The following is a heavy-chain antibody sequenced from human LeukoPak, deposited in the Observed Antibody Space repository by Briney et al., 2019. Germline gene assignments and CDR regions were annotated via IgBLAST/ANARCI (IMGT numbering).Heavy chain of an antibody. CDR1: GFTFSSYW. CDR2: IKQDGSEK. D-gene: IGHD3/OR15-3a*01. V-gene: IGHV3-7*01. CDR3: ARGFMDDYYYYMDV. J-gene: IGHJ6*03. Sequence: GGSLRLSCAASGFTFSSYWMSWVRQAPGKGLEWVANIKQDGSEKYYVDSVKGRFTISRDNAKNSLYLRMNSLRAEDTAVYYCARGFMDDYYYYMDVWGKGTTVTVSS.